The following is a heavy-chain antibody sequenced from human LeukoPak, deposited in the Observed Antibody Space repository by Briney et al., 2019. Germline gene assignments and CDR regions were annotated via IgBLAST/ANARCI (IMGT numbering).Heavy chain of an antibody. Sequence: GGSLRLSCAASGFAFSRSGMHWVRQAPGKGLEWVAAVWYDGSNKHYADSVKGRFTISRDNSNNTPYLQMNSLRAEDTAVYYCARDPKYSNSWFFDYWGQGTLVTVSS. J-gene: IGHJ4*02. CDR2: VWYDGSNK. D-gene: IGHD6-13*01. V-gene: IGHV3-33*01. CDR1: GFAFSRSG. CDR3: ARDPKYSNSWFFDY.